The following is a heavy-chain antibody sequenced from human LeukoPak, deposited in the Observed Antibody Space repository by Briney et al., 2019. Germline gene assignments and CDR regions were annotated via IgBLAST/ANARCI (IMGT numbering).Heavy chain of an antibody. Sequence: ASVKVSCKASGGTFSSYAISWVRQAPGQGLEWMGWISAYNGNTNYAQKLQGRVTMTTDTSTSTAYMELRSLRSDDTAVYYCARVKAVAGPSNWFDPWGQGTLVTVSS. CDR2: ISAYNGNT. CDR1: GGTFSSYA. CDR3: ARVKAVAGPSNWFDP. J-gene: IGHJ5*02. D-gene: IGHD6-19*01. V-gene: IGHV1-18*01.